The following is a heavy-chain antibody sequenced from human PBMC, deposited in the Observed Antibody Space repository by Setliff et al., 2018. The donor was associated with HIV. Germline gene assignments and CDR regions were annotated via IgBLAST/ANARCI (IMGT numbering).Heavy chain of an antibody. D-gene: IGHD5-18*01. V-gene: IGHV4-4*09. J-gene: IGHJ6*03. CDR1: GGSISSYY. CDR3: ARRGYSYVERVHYYYMDV. CDR2: IDNSGST. Sequence: SETLSLTCTVSGGSISSYYWSWIRQPPGKGLEWIGYIDNSGSTNYNPSLKSRVTISVDTAKNQISLKLSSVTAADTAMYYCARRGYSYVERVHYYYMDVWGKGTTVTVSS.